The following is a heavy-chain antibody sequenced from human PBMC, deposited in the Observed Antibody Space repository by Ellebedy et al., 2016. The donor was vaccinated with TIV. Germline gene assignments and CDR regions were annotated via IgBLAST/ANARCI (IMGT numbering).Heavy chain of an antibody. CDR3: ARWAPTQSYWYFDL. J-gene: IGHJ2*01. CDR1: GGSISSYY. CDR2: IYYSGST. Sequence: MPSETLSLTCTVSGGSISSYYWSWIRQPPGKGLEWIGYIYYSGSTNYNPSLKSRIAISVDTSKNPFSLKLSSMTAADTAVYYCARWAPTQSYWYFDLWGRGTLVTVSS. V-gene: IGHV4-59*01.